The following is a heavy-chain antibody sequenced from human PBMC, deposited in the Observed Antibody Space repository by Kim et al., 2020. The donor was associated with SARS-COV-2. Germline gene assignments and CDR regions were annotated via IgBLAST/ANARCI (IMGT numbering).Heavy chain of an antibody. J-gene: IGHJ5*02. V-gene: IGHV3-21*01. Sequence: GGSLRLSCAASGFTFSSYSMNWVRQAPGKGLEWVSSISSSSSYIYYADSVKGRFTISRDNAKNSLYLQMNSLRAEDTAVYYCARDPGYCSGGSCYSGWFDPWGQGTLAT. CDR1: GFTFSSYS. CDR2: ISSSSSYI. CDR3: ARDPGYCSGGSCYSGWFDP. D-gene: IGHD2-15*01.